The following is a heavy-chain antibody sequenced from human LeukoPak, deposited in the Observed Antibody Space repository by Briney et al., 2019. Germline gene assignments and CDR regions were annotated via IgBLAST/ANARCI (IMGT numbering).Heavy chain of an antibody. CDR1: GGSFSGYY. CDR3: ARSKVWREPRFDY. J-gene: IGHJ4*02. CDR2: IYTSGST. D-gene: IGHD1-26*01. Sequence: SETLSLTCAVYGGSFSGYYWSWIRQPAGKGLEGIGRIYTSGSTNYNPSLKSRVTMSVDTSKNQFSLKLSSVTAADTAVYYCARSKVWREPRFDYWGQGTLVIVSS. V-gene: IGHV4-59*10.